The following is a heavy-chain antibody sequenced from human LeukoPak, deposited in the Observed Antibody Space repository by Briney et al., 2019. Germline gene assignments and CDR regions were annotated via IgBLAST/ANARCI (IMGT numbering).Heavy chain of an antibody. V-gene: IGHV4-39*01. CDR2: IYYSGST. Sequence: PSETLSLTCTVSGGSISSSSYYWGWIRQPPGKGLEWIGSIYYSGSTYYNPSLKSRVTISVDTSKNQFSLKLSSVTAADTAVYYCARVDRPPDYYYGMDVWGQGTTVTVSS. CDR3: ARVDRPPDYYYGMDV. J-gene: IGHJ6*02. D-gene: IGHD1-14*01. CDR1: GGSISSSSYY.